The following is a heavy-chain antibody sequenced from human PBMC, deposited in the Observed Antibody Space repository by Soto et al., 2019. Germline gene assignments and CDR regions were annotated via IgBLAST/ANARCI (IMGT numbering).Heavy chain of an antibody. Sequence: SETLSLTCTVSGGSISSETYFWGWVRQPSGKGLEWVGTISYSGSSFYNPSLQGRVTLSVDTSKNQFSLRLSAVTAADSAVYFWVVFLGHGNGATCFSRWFHPWGKETLFTVPS. J-gene: IGHJ5*02. D-gene: IGHD2-15*01. CDR3: VVFLGHGNGATCFSRWFHP. CDR2: ISYSGSS. CDR1: GGSISSETYF. V-gene: IGHV4-39*01.